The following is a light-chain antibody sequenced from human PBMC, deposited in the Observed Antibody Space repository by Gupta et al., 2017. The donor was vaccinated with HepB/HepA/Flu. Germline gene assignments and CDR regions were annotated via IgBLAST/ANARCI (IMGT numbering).Light chain of an antibody. CDR1: SSDVGAYYL. CDR3: YSYAGSSSYV. J-gene: IGLJ1*01. Sequence: QSALTQPASVSGSPGQSITISCAGSSSDVGAYYLVSWYQQHPGKAPKLLIYEVSKRTAGVSYRISGSKSGNTASLTISGLQAEDEADYYCYSYAGSSSYVFGTGTKVTVL. CDR2: EVS. V-gene: IGLV2-23*02.